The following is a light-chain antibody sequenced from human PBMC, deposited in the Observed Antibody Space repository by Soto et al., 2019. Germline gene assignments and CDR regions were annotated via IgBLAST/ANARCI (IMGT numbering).Light chain of an antibody. CDR3: QQYNNWPWT. V-gene: IGKV3-15*01. CDR2: GAS. CDR1: QSVSSN. J-gene: IGKJ1*01. Sequence: ELVMTQSPATLSVSPGERATLSCRASQSVSSNLAWYQQKPGQPPRLLIYGASTRATGVPARFSGSDSGTDFTLTISSLQSEDFAVYYCQQYNNWPWTFGLGTKVEIK.